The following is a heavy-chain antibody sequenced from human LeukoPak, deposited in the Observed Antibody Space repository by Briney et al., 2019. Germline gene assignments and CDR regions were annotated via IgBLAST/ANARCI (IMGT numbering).Heavy chain of an antibody. CDR2: IYPGDSDT. D-gene: IGHD5-12*01. V-gene: IGHV5-51*01. CDR1: GYSFTSYW. Sequence: GESLKISCKGSGYSFTSYWIGWVRQMPGKGLEWMGIIYPGDSDTRYSPSFQGQVTISADKSISTAYLQWSSLKASDTAMYYCARHRRKGLRLDYYYYMDVWGKGTTVIVSS. J-gene: IGHJ6*03. CDR3: ARHRRKGLRLDYYYYMDV.